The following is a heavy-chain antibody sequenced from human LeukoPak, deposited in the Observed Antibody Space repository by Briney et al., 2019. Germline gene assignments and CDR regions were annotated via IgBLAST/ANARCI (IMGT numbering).Heavy chain of an antibody. V-gene: IGHV3-53*01. CDR1: GFSVSNNY. J-gene: IGHJ4*02. CDR3: ARSFSSGWSDY. Sequence: GGSLRLSCAASGFSVSNNYMTWVGQAPGKGLEWVSVIYSGGDAYYADSVKGRFTISRDNSKNTRHHEMNNLRVEDTAVYYCARSFSSGWSDYWGQGTLVAVAS. D-gene: IGHD6-19*01. CDR2: IYSGGDA.